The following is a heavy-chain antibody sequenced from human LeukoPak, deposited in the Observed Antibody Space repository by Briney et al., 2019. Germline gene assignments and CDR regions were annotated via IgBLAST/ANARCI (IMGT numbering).Heavy chain of an antibody. CDR1: GYTFTGYY. D-gene: IGHD1-26*01. J-gene: IGHJ4*02. CDR2: INPNSGGT. CDR3: ARQSYSGRAFDY. Sequence: ASVKVSCKASGYTFTGYYMHWVRQAPGQGLEWMGWINPNSGGTKYAQRFQGRVTMTRDTSISTAYLQWSSLKASDTAMYYCARQSYSGRAFDYWGQGTLVTVSS. V-gene: IGHV1-2*02.